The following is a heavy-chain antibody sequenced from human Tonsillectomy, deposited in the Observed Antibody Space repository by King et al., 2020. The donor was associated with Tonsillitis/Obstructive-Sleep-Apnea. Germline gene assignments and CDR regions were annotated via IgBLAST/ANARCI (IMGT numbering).Heavy chain of an antibody. CDR2: IYWDDDK. CDR1: GFSLSTSGVG. Sequence: ITLKESGPTLVKPTQTLTLTCTFSGFSLSTSGVGVGWIRQPPGKALEWLALIYWDDDKRYSPSLKSRLTIPKDTSKNQVVLTMTNMDPVDTATYYCAHRSDSNYGFDYWGQGTLVTVSS. CDR3: AHRSDSNYGFDY. D-gene: IGHD4-11*01. V-gene: IGHV2-5*02. J-gene: IGHJ4*02.